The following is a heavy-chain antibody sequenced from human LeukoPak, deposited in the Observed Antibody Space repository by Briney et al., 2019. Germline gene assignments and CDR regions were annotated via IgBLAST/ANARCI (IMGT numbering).Heavy chain of an antibody. V-gene: IGHV3-74*01. CDR2: INSDGSST. Sequence: GGSLRLSCAASGFTFSSYWMHWVRQAPGKGLVWVSRINSDGSSTSYADSVKGRFTISRDNAKNTLYLQMNSLRAEDTAVYYCARGIAAAGANLFDYWGQGTLVTVSS. D-gene: IGHD6-13*01. J-gene: IGHJ4*02. CDR1: GFTFSSYW. CDR3: ARGIAAAGANLFDY.